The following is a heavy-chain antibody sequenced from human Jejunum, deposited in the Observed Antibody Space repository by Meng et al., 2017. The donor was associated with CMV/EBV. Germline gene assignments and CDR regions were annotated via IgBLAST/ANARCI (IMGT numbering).Heavy chain of an antibody. J-gene: IGHJ6*02. CDR3: ARGGYPVDYYGMDV. CDR1: GFTFSEYW. CDR2: SKQDGSEQ. D-gene: IGHD3-16*02. Sequence: GFTFSEYWMTWLSHVPGRGLEWVATSKQDGSEQDYRDSVKGRFTISRDNAKNSLYLQMNSLRAEDTALYYCARGGYPVDYYGMDVWGQGTTVTVSS. V-gene: IGHV3-7*03.